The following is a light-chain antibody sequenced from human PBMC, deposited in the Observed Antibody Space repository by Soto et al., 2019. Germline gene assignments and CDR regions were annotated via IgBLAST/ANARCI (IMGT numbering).Light chain of an antibody. CDR1: QGISSY. CDR2: AAS. Sequence: AIRITQSPSSLSASTGDRVTITCRASQGISSYLAWYQQKPGKAPKLLIYAASTLQSGVPSRFSGSGSGTDFTLTISCLQSEDFAPYYCQQYYSYPPTFGQGTKVDIK. J-gene: IGKJ1*01. V-gene: IGKV1-8*01. CDR3: QQYYSYPPT.